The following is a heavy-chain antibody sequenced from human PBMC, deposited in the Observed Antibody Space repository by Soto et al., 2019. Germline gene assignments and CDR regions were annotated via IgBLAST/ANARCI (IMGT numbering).Heavy chain of an antibody. J-gene: IGHJ1*01. Sequence: PGGSLRLSCAASGFTFSDYLMTWVRQSPGKGLEWVANIIKDGSEKSYVGSVKGRFTISRDNAKNSLYLEMNSLRVEDTAVYYCARDWGGLGYWGQGTLVTVSS. CDR3: ARDWGGLGY. V-gene: IGHV3-7*03. CDR2: IIKDGSEK. CDR1: GFTFSDYL. D-gene: IGHD3-10*01.